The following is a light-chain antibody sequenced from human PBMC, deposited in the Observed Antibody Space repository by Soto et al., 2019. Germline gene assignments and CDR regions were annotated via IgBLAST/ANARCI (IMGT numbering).Light chain of an antibody. CDR1: QSLGTN. J-gene: IGKJ1*01. CDR3: QQYNQWPRT. Sequence: EIEMTQYPATLSVYPGERATLSYRASQSLGTNLAWFQQKPGQVPRLLIHGASTRATGIPARFSGSGSGTDFTLTISSLQSEDFAVYYCQQYNQWPRTFGQGTKV. CDR2: GAS. V-gene: IGKV3-15*01.